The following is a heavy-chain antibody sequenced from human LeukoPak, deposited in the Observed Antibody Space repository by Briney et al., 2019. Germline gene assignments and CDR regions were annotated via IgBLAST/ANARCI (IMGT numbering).Heavy chain of an antibody. V-gene: IGHV1-18*01. D-gene: IGHD3-22*01. J-gene: IGHJ4*02. Sequence: ASVKVSCKASGYTFTSYGISWVRQAPRQGLEWMGWISAYNGNTNYAQKLQGRVTMTTDTSTSTAYMELRSLRSDDTAVYYCATDADYYDSSGYYSAEYYFDYWGQGTLVTVSS. CDR1: GYTFTSYG. CDR2: ISAYNGNT. CDR3: ATDADYYDSSGYYSAEYYFDY.